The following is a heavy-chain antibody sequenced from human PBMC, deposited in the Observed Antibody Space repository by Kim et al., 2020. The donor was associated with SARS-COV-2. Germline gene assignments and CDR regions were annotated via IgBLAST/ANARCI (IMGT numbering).Heavy chain of an antibody. CDR1: VGSISSGGYY. J-gene: IGHJ4*01. CDR3: AGGSAGYDSGYYPCFD. V-gene: IGHV4-31*03. CDR2: IYYSGST. Sequence: SETLSLTCTVSVGSISSGGYYWSWIRQHPGKGLEWLGYIYYSGSTYYNPSLKSRVTISVDTSKNQFSLKLTSVTTADTAVYYCAGGSAGYDSGYYPCFD. D-gene: IGHD4-17*01.